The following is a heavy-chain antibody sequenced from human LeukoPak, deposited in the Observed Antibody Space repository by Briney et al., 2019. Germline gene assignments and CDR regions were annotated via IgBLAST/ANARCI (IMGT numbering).Heavy chain of an antibody. Sequence: PSETLSLTCAVYGGSFSGYYWSWIRQPPGKGLEWIGEINHSGSTNYNPSLKSRVTISVDTSKNQFSLKLSSVTAADTAVYYCARGLELLVNAFDIWGQGTMVTVSS. J-gene: IGHJ3*02. CDR3: ARGLELLVNAFDI. CDR1: GGSFSGYY. CDR2: INHSGST. V-gene: IGHV4-34*01. D-gene: IGHD1-26*01.